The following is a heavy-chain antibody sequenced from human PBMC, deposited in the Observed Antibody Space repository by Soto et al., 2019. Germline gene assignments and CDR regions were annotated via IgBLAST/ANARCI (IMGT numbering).Heavy chain of an antibody. Sequence: GGSLRLSCAASGFTVSSNYMSWVRQAPGKGLEWVSVIYSGGSTYYADSVKGRFTISRDNSKNTLYLQMNSLRAEDTAVYYCARSIAVAGTPEFDYWGQGALVTVS. CDR1: GFTVSSNY. CDR3: ARSIAVAGTPEFDY. CDR2: IYSGGST. J-gene: IGHJ4*02. D-gene: IGHD6-19*01. V-gene: IGHV3-66*01.